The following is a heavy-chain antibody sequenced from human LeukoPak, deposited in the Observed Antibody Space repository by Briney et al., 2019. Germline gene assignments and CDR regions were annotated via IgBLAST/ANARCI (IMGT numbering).Heavy chain of an antibody. V-gene: IGHV3-23*01. CDR2: VSGSGGGT. CDR1: GFTFSSYA. Sequence: PGGSLRLSCAASGFTFSSYAMSWVRQAPGKGLEWVSAVSGSGGGTYYADSVKGRFTISRDNSKNTLYLQMNSLRAEDTAVYYCAKRIYDILTGQTGFDYWGQGTLVTVSS. CDR3: AKRIYDILTGQTGFDY. J-gene: IGHJ4*02. D-gene: IGHD3-9*01.